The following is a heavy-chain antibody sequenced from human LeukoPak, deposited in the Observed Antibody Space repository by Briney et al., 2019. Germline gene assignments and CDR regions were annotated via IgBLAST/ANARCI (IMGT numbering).Heavy chain of an antibody. Sequence: PSETLSLTCTVSGGSISSSSYYWVWMRQPPGTGLEWIGSIYYGGSTYYNPSLKSRVTISVDTSKNQFSLKLSSVTAADTAVYYCARHRPKYYFDYWGQGTLVTVSS. CDR3: ARHRPKYYFDY. CDR2: IYYGGST. J-gene: IGHJ4*02. CDR1: GGSISSSSYY. V-gene: IGHV4-39*01.